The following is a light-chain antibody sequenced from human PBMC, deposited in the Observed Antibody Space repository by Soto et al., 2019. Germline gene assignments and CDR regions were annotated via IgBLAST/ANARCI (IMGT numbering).Light chain of an antibody. CDR1: QSIRYY. V-gene: IGKV1-5*01. CDR2: GAS. CDR3: QHHNSYSQT. Sequence: DIQLTQSPPTLSVSVGDRVTITCRASQSIRYYLAWYQQMPGKAPKLLIYGASSLQSGVPSRFSGSGSGTEFTLTISSLQPDDFATYFCQHHNSYSQTFGQGTKVDIK. J-gene: IGKJ1*01.